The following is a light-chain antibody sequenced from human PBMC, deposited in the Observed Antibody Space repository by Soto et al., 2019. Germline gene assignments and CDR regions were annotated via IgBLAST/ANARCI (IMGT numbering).Light chain of an antibody. Sequence: QLVLTQSSSASASLGSSVKLTCTLSSGHSSYIIAWHQQQPGKAPRYLMKFEGSGSYNKGSGVPDRFSGSSSGADRYLTISNLQFEDEADYYCENWDSNTHTVFGGGTKLTVL. CDR2: FEGSGSY. J-gene: IGLJ3*02. V-gene: IGLV4-60*02. CDR3: ENWDSNTHTV. CDR1: SGHSSYI.